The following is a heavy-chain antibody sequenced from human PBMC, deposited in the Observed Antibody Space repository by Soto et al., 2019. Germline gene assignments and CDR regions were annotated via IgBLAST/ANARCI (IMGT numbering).Heavy chain of an antibody. CDR1: GFTFSRHG. CDR3: ASDLTTVVTP. J-gene: IGHJ5*02. D-gene: IGHD3-22*01. CDR2: ISRGGVNT. Sequence: SGGSLRLSCAASGFTFSRHGMNWVRQAPGKGLEWVSGISRGGVNTYYADSVKGRFTISRDDSRNTLYLQMNSLRADDTAVYYCASDLTTVVTPWGQGTLVTVSS. V-gene: IGHV3-23*01.